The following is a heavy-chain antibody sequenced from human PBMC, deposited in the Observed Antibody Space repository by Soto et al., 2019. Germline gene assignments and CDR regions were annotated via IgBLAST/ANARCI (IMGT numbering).Heavy chain of an antibody. CDR1: GGSISGYY. Sequence: PSETLSLTCTVSGGSISGYYWSWIRQPPGKGLEWIGYIYYSGSTNYNPSLKSRVTISVGTSKNQFSLKLSSVTAADTAVYYCARRHAGTLDYWGQGTLVTLSS. CDR2: IYYSGST. CDR3: ARRHAGTLDY. J-gene: IGHJ4*02. V-gene: IGHV4-59*08. D-gene: IGHD1-26*01.